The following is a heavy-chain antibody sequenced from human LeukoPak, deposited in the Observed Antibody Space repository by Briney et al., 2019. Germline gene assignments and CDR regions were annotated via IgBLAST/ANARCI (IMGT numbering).Heavy chain of an antibody. V-gene: IGHV3-23*01. CDR1: GFTFSTYA. J-gene: IGHJ4*02. Sequence: TGGSLRLSCAASGFTFSTYAMSWVRQAPGKGLEWVSIISANGASTYYADSVQGRFTISRDNSKNTLYLQLNNVGAGDTAVYYCAKSGLPPGLSRHYFDYWGQGTLVTVSS. D-gene: IGHD2-2*01. CDR2: ISANGAST. CDR3: AKSGLPPGLSRHYFDY.